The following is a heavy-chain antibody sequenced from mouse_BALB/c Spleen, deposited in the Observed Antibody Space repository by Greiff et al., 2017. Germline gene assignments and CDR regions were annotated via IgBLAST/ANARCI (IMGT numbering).Heavy chain of an antibody. Sequence: VQLQQSGAELVRPGASVKLSCKASGYTFTSYWMNWVKQRPEQGLEWIGRIDPYDSETHYNQKFKDKAILTVDKSSSTAYMELRSLTSEDTAVYYCARGAYYYGSTRFAYWGQGTLVTVSA. D-gene: IGHD1-1*01. CDR3: ARGAYYYGSTRFAY. J-gene: IGHJ3*01. V-gene: IGHV1-52*01. CDR1: GYTFTSYW. CDR2: IDPYDSET.